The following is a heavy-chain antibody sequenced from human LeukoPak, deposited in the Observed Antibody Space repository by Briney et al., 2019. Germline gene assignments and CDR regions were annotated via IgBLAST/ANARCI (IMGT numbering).Heavy chain of an antibody. D-gene: IGHD3-10*01. CDR3: ARHKMVRGIGYYYYMDV. Sequence: SETLSLTCTVSGGSISTTSYYWGWIRQPPGKGLQWIGSIYYNGSTYYNPSLKSRVIISVDTSKNQFSLKLSTVTAADTAVYYCARHKMVRGIGYYYYMDVWGKGTTVTISS. CDR2: IYYNGST. CDR1: GGSISTTSYY. J-gene: IGHJ6*03. V-gene: IGHV4-39*01.